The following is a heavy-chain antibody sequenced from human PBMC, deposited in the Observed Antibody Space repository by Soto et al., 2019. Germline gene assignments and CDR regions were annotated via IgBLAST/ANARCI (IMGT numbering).Heavy chain of an antibody. V-gene: IGHV3-30*03. Sequence: ELVESGGGVVQPGGSLRLSCAAAGNTFGGFGLHWVRQPPGKGLELVSSISYDGAITYYGDSVRGRFTISRDNSKDTVYLQMNSLRADDTAMYYCAIQAWEPRSPFEPWGQGALVTVSS. J-gene: IGHJ5*02. CDR2: ISYDGAIT. D-gene: IGHD1-26*01. CDR1: GNTFGGFG. CDR3: AIQAWEPRSPFEP.